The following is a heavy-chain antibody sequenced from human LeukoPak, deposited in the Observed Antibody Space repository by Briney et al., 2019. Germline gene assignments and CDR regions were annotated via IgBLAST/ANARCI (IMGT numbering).Heavy chain of an antibody. Sequence: GASVKVSCKASGYTFTGYYMHWVRQAPGQGLEWMGWINPNSGGTNYAQKFQGRVTMTRDTSISTAYMELSRLRSDDTAVYYCARDTSMVAATHPHPLSELYGIDVWGQGTTLTVSS. CDR2: INPNSGGT. D-gene: IGHD2-15*01. V-gene: IGHV1-2*02. CDR1: GYTFTGYY. CDR3: ARDTSMVAATHPHPLSELYGIDV. J-gene: IGHJ6*02.